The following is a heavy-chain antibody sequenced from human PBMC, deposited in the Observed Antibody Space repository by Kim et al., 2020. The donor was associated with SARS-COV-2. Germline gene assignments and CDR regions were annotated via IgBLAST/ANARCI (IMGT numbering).Heavy chain of an antibody. Sequence: GGSLRLSCAASGFTFSSYGMHWVRQAPGKGLEWVAVIWYDGSNKYYADSVKGRFTISRDNSKNTLYLQMNSLRAEDTAVYYCARVLYSGYDYVREMGIFDYWGQGTLVTVSS. CDR2: IWYDGSNK. V-gene: IGHV3-33*01. J-gene: IGHJ4*02. CDR1: GFTFSSYG. CDR3: ARVLYSGYDYVREMGIFDY. D-gene: IGHD5-12*01.